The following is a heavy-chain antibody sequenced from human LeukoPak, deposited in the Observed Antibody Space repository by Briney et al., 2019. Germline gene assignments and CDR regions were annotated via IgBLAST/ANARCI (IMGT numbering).Heavy chain of an antibody. CDR3: ARAVVVTAIGAAGYYYGMDV. V-gene: IGHV3-21*01. Sequence: PGGSLRLSCAAPGFTFSSYSMNWVRQAPGKGLEWVSSISSSSSYIYYADSVKGRFTISRDNAKNSLYLQMNSLRAEDTAVYYCARAVVVTAIGAAGYYYGMDVWGQGTTVTVSS. CDR2: ISSSSSYI. CDR1: GFTFSSYS. D-gene: IGHD2-21*02. J-gene: IGHJ6*02.